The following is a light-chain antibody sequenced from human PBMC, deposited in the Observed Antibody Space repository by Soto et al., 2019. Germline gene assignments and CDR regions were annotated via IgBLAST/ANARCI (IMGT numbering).Light chain of an antibody. V-gene: IGKV1-39*01. CDR2: GVS. CDR1: QSVRTY. Sequence: DIQMTQSPSSLSASEGDRVTITCRASQSVRTYLNWYQQKPGKAPNLLIYGVSTLHSGVPSRFSGTGSGTDSTLTISSLQPEDFASYYCQQSYSTPWTFGPGTKVDIK. CDR3: QQSYSTPWT. J-gene: IGKJ1*01.